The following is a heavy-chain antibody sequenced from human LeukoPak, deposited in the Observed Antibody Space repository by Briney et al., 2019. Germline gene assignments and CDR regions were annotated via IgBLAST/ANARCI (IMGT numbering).Heavy chain of an antibody. CDR3: ARDLVTAPATFYGMDV. Sequence: GASVKASCKASGYTFTSYYMHWVRQAPGQGLEWMGIINPSGGSTSYAQKFQGRVTMTRDTSTSTVYMELSSLRSEDTAVYYCARDLVTAPATFYGMDVWGQGTTVTVSS. CDR2: INPSGGST. CDR1: GYTFTSYY. V-gene: IGHV1-46*01. J-gene: IGHJ6*02. D-gene: IGHD2-15*01.